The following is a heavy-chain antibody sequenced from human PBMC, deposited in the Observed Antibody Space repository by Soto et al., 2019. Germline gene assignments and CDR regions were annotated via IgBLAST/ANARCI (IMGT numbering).Heavy chain of an antibody. V-gene: IGHV1-69*13. Sequence: LVKVSCKASGGTFSSYAISWVRQAPGQGLEWMGGIIPIFGTANYAQKFQGRVTITADESTSTAYMELSSLRSEDTAVYYCARYSLAARTVLPPDYWGQGTLVTVSS. CDR3: ARYSLAARTVLPPDY. CDR1: GGTFSSYA. CDR2: IIPIFGTA. D-gene: IGHD6-6*01. J-gene: IGHJ4*02.